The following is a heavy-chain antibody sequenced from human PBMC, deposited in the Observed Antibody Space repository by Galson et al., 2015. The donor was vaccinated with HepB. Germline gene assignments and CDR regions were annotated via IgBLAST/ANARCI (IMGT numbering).Heavy chain of an antibody. CDR1: GFTFSSYA. CDR3: AKDPLTLFSGVLLWFGELVV. Sequence: SLRLSCAASGFTFSSYAMSWVRQAPGKGLEWVSAISGSGGSTYYADSVKGRFTISRDNSKNTLYLQMNSLRAEDTAVYYCAKDPLTLFSGVLLWFGELVVWGQGTLVTVSS. CDR2: ISGSGGST. D-gene: IGHD3-10*01. J-gene: IGHJ4*02. V-gene: IGHV3-23*01.